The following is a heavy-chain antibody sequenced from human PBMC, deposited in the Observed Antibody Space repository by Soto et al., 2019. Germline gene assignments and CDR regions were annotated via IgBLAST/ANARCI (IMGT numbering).Heavy chain of an antibody. CDR1: GFKFDDYA. J-gene: IGHJ3*01. Sequence: EVQLVESGGDLVQPGRSLRLACTASGFKFDDYAMHWVRQAPGKGLEWVSGISWKCGSMNYADSVKGRFTISRDNAKNSLYLQMNSLRSEDTALYYCAKDIYDILTGYSRGDGLDLWGHGTMVTVSS. D-gene: IGHD3-9*01. CDR3: AKDIYDILTGYSRGDGLDL. V-gene: IGHV3-9*01. CDR2: ISWKCGSM.